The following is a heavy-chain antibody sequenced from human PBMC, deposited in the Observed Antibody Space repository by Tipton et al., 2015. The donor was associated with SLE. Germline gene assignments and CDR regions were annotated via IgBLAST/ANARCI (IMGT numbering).Heavy chain of an antibody. V-gene: IGHV4-34*01. Sequence: TLSLTCAVYGGSFSGYYWSWIRQPPGKGLEWIGEINHSGSTNYNPSLKSRVTISVDTSKNQFSLKLSSVTAADTAVYYCASRGWDFDYWGQGTLVTVSS. CDR3: ASRGWDFDY. CDR1: GGSFSGYY. CDR2: INHSGST. D-gene: IGHD1-26*01. J-gene: IGHJ4*02.